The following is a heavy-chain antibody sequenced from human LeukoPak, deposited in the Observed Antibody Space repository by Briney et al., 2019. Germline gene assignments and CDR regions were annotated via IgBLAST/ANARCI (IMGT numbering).Heavy chain of an antibody. CDR1: GGSFSGYY. D-gene: IGHD3-22*01. Sequence: SETLSLTCAVYGGSFSGYYWSWIRQPPGKGLEWIGEINHSGSTNYNPSLKSRVTISVDTSKSQFSLKLSSVTAADTAVYYCARGTQTYYDKAPVDYWGQGTLVTVSS. V-gene: IGHV4-34*01. J-gene: IGHJ4*02. CDR2: INHSGST. CDR3: ARGTQTYYDKAPVDY.